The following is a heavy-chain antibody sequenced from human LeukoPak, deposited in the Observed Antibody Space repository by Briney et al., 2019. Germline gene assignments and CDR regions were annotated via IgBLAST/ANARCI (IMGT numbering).Heavy chain of an antibody. CDR1: GGSISSYY. Sequence: SETLSLTCTVSGGSISSYYWSWIRQPPGKGLEWIAYIYYSGSTNYNPSLKSRVTTSVDTSKNQFSLKLSSVTAADTAVYYCARARGTMVRGVTGRFDYWGQGTLVTVSS. CDR2: IYYSGST. V-gene: IGHV4-59*01. J-gene: IGHJ4*02. D-gene: IGHD3-10*01. CDR3: ARARGTMVRGVTGRFDY.